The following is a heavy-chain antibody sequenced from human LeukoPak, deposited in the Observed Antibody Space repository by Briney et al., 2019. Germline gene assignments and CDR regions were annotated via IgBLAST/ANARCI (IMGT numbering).Heavy chain of an antibody. CDR1: GGSTSSRY. CDR3: ARAGGYSYGYAFDY. J-gene: IGHJ4*02. CDR2: IYYSGST. V-gene: IGHV4-59*11. D-gene: IGHD5-18*01. Sequence: SETLSLTCTVSGGSTSSRYWSWIRQPPGKGLEWIGYIYYSGSTNYNPSLKSRVTISVDTSKNQFSLKLSSVTTADTAVYYCARAGGYSYGYAFDYWGQGTLVTVSS.